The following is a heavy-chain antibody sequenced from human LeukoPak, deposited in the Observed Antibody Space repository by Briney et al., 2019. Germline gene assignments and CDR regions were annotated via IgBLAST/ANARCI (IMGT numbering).Heavy chain of an antibody. J-gene: IGHJ3*02. CDR2: IYHSGST. Sequence: SETLSLTCAVSGYPISSGYYWGWIRQPPGKGLEWIGSIYHSGSTYYNPSLKSRVTISVDTSKNQFSLKLSSVTAADTAVYYCARSSIAVAGTGAFDIWGQGTMVTVSS. CDR3: ARSSIAVAGTGAFDI. V-gene: IGHV4-38-2*01. D-gene: IGHD6-19*01. CDR1: GYPISSGYY.